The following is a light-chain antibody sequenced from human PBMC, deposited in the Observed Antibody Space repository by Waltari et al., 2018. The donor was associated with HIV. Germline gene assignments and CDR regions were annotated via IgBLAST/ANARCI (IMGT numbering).Light chain of an antibody. CDR2: ATS. Sequence: LTQSPVTLSLSPGERATLSCRASQSVSSSSLAWYQQRPGQAPRLVIYATSSRATGIPDRFSGSGSGTDFTLTISRLEPEDFAVYYCHQYGFSPLTFGGGTKVEIK. V-gene: IGKV3-20*01. CDR1: QSVSSSS. J-gene: IGKJ4*01. CDR3: HQYGFSPLT.